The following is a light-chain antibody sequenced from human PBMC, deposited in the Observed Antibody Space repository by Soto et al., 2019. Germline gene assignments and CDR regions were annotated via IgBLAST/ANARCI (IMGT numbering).Light chain of an antibody. CDR3: QQYDNWPLT. CDR2: GAS. CDR1: ESVSSK. J-gene: IGKJ4*01. Sequence: IVMTQSPATLSVSPGNRVTLSCRASESVSSKLAWYQHKPGQAPRLLIYGASNRATGIPARFSGSGSGTDFTLTITSLQSEDFAIYFCQQYDNWPLTFGRGTKVEI. V-gene: IGKV3-15*01.